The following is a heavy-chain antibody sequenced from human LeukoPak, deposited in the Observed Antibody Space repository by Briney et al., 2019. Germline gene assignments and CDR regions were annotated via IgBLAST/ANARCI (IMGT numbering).Heavy chain of an antibody. CDR2: IYSGGST. CDR1: GFTVSSKY. J-gene: IGHJ3*02. D-gene: IGHD6-13*01. V-gene: IGHV3-66*01. Sequence: GGSLRLSCAASGFTVSSKYMSWVRQAPGKGLEWVSVIYSGGSTYYADSVKGRFTISRDNSKNTLYFQMNSLRAEDTAVYYCARGPGIVAAGKLWDAFDICGQGTMVTVSS. CDR3: ARGPGIVAAGKLWDAFDI.